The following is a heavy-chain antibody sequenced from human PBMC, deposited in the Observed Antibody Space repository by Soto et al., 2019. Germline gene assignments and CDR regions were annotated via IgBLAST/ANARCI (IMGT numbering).Heavy chain of an antibody. CDR3: ARLAAAGTRRYYYYYMDV. V-gene: IGHV4-34*01. Sequence: SETLSLTCTVSGGAVSGFYWSWIRQPPWKGLEWIGEINHSGSTNYNPSLKSRVTISVDTSKNQFSLKLSSVTAADTAVYYCARLAAAGTRRYYYYYMDVWGKGTTVTVSS. D-gene: IGHD6-13*01. CDR2: INHSGST. CDR1: GGAVSGFY. J-gene: IGHJ6*03.